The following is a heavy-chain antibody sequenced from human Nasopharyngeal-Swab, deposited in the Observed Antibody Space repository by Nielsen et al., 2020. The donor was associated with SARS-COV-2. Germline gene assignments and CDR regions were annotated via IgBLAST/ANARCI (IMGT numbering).Heavy chain of an antibody. CDR2: ISGSGGST. Sequence: LKISCAASGFTFSSYAMSWVRQAPGKGLEWVSAISGSGGSTYYVDSVKGRFTISRDNSKNTLYLQMNSLRAEDTAVYYCAKYSGWFTPYYYGMDVWGQGTTVTVSS. V-gene: IGHV3-23*01. D-gene: IGHD6-19*01. J-gene: IGHJ6*02. CDR3: AKYSGWFTPYYYGMDV. CDR1: GFTFSSYA.